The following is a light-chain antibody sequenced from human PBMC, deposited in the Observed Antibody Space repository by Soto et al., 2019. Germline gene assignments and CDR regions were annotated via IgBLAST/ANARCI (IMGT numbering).Light chain of an antibody. CDR3: QQYNNWPPLT. V-gene: IGKV3-15*01. J-gene: IGKJ4*01. CDR1: QSVSSN. Sequence: EIVMTQSPATLSVSPGERATLSCRASQSVSSNLAWYQQKPGQAPSLLIYGASTRATGIPARFSGSGSGTQFTLTISSLQYEDFAVYYCQQYNNWPPLTFGGGTKVEIK. CDR2: GAS.